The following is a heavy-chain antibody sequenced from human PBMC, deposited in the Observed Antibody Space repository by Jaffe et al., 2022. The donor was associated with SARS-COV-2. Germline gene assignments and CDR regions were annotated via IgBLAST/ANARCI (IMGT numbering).Heavy chain of an antibody. CDR1: GFTFGDYA. CDR2: ISYDGGDK. V-gene: IGHV3-30*04. Sequence: QVQVVESGGGVVQPGRSLRLSCAASGFTFGDYAMHWVRQTPGKGLEWVTVISYDGGDKYYADSVKGRFTISRDNSKNTLSLQMNSLRPEDTAIYYCARAGQWLSHYFDYWGQGILVTVSS. J-gene: IGHJ4*02. CDR3: ARAGQWLSHYFDY. D-gene: IGHD3-22*01.